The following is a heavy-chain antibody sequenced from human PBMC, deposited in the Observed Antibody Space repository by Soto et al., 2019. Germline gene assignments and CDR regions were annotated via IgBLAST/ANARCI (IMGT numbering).Heavy chain of an antibody. V-gene: IGHV1-69*06. Sequence: QVQLVQSGAEVKKPGSSVKVSCKASGGPFNNYPFSWVRQAPGQGLEWMGGIIPVFGTADYAQKFQGRVTITAYKSTSTAYMELRRMISEDTALYYCARVFEFRDGYISHFDFCGQVTLVTVSS. CDR1: GGPFNNYP. D-gene: IGHD6-13*01. J-gene: IGHJ4*02. CDR2: IIPVFGTA. CDR3: ARVFEFRDGYISHFDF.